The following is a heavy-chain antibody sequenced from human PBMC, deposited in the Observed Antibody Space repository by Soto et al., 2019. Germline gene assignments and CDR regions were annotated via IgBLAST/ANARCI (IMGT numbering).Heavy chain of an antibody. CDR3: ARDGMVSGWYTYYGMDV. CDR1: GGSISSYY. J-gene: IGHJ6*02. V-gene: IGHV4-59*01. CDR2: IYYSGST. Sequence: PSETLSLICTVSGGSISSYYWSWIRQPPGKGLEWIGYIYYSGSTNYNPSLKSRVTISVDTSKNQFSLKLSSVTAADTAVYYCARDGMVSGWYTYYGMDVWGQGTTVTVSS. D-gene: IGHD6-19*01.